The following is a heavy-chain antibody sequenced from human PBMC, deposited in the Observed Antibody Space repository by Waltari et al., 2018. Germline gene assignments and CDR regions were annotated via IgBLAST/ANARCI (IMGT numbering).Heavy chain of an antibody. V-gene: IGHV4-34*01. CDR3: ARGTPKYYDFWSGYYTGYYYYGMDV. CDR2: INHSGST. CDR1: GGSFSGYY. D-gene: IGHD3-3*01. J-gene: IGHJ6*02. Sequence: QVQLQQWGAGLLKPSETLSLTCAVYGGSFSGYYWSWIRQPPGKGLAWIGEINHSGSTNYNPSLKSRVTISVDTSKNQFSLKLSSVTAADTAVYYCARGTPKYYDFWSGYYTGYYYYGMDVWGQGTTVTVSS.